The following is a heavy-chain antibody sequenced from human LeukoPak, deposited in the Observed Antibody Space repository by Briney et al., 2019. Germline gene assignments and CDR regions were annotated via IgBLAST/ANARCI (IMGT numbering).Heavy chain of an antibody. D-gene: IGHD1-7*01. V-gene: IGHV3-33*01. J-gene: IGHJ3*02. CDR1: GFTFSSYG. Sequence: PGGSLRLSCAASGFTFSSYGMHWVRQAPGKGLEWVAVIWYDGSNKFYADFVKGRFTISRDNSKNTLYLHMNSLRAEDTGVYYCARERWNSEAFDIWGQGTVVTVSS. CDR3: ARERWNSEAFDI. CDR2: IWYDGSNK.